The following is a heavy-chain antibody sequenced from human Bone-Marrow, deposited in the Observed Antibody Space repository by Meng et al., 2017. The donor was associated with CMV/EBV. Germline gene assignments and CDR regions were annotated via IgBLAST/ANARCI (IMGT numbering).Heavy chain of an antibody. CDR1: GGSISSYY. J-gene: IGHJ4*02. CDR3: ARVEVPAALRY. Sequence: SETLSLTCTVSGGSISSYYWSWIRQPPGKGLEWIGYIYYSGSTNYNPSLKSRVTISVDTSKHQFFLTLSSVTAADTAVYYWARVEVPAALRYWGQGTLVTVSS. V-gene: IGHV4-59*01. CDR2: IYYSGST. D-gene: IGHD2-2*02.